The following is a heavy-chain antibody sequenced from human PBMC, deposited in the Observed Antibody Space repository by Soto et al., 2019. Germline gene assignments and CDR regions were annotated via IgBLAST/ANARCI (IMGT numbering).Heavy chain of an antibody. D-gene: IGHD3-3*01. CDR1: GYSFTSYW. V-gene: IGHV5-51*01. CDR2: IYPGDSDT. J-gene: IGHJ6*02. Sequence: PGESLKISCKGSGYSFTSYWIGWVRQMPGKGLEWMGIIYPGDSDTRYSPSFQGQVTISADKSISTAYLQWSSLKASDTAMYYCARHREVRFLEWTDYYYYGMDVWGQGTTVIVSS. CDR3: ARHREVRFLEWTDYYYYGMDV.